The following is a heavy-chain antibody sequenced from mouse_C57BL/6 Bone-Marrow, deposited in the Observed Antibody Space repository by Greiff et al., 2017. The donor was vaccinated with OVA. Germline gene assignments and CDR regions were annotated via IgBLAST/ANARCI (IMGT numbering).Heavy chain of an antibody. Sequence: EVQLQQSGPELVKPGASVKISCKASGYTFTDYYMNWLKQSHGTSLEWIGDINPNTGGPSYNQKFKGKATLTVDKSSSTAYMELRSLTSEDSAVYYCAITTVVATRAMDYWGQGTSVTVSS. CDR3: AITTVVATRAMDY. D-gene: IGHD1-1*01. V-gene: IGHV1-26*01. CDR1: GYTFTDYY. CDR2: INPNTGGP. J-gene: IGHJ4*01.